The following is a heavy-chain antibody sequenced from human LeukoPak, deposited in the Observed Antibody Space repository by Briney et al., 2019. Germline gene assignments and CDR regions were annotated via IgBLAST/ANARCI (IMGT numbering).Heavy chain of an antibody. CDR2: ISYDGSNK. V-gene: IGHV3-30*18. J-gene: IGHJ4*02. Sequence: GGSLRLSCAASGFTFSSYGMHWVRQAPGKGLEWVAVISYDGSNKYYADSVKGRFTISRDNSKNTLYLQMNSLRAEDTAVYYCAKEVTTTEGYFDYWGQGTLVTVSS. CDR1: GFTFSSYG. CDR3: AKEVTTTEGYFDY. D-gene: IGHD3-22*01.